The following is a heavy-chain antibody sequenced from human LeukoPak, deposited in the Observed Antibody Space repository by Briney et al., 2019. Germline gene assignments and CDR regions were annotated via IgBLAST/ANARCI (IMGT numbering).Heavy chain of an antibody. V-gene: IGHV4-4*07. CDR1: GGSISSYY. D-gene: IGHD3-3*01. CDR2: IDTSGNT. J-gene: IGHJ5*02. Sequence: SETLSLTCTVSGGSISSYYWSWIRQPAGKGLEWIGRIDTSGNTNYKPSLKSRVTMSVDTSKNQFSLKLSSVTAADTAVYYCARGPDGITIFGVGDNWFDPWGQGTLVTVSS. CDR3: ARGPDGITIFGVGDNWFDP.